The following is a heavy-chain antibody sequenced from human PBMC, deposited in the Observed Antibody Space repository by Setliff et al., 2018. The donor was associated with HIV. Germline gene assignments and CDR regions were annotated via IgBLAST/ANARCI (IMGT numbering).Heavy chain of an antibody. J-gene: IGHJ4*02. V-gene: IGHV3-15*01. CDR3: ATELTARDDY. CDR1: GFTFSDAW. CDR2: IKSETDGGTT. Sequence: PGGSLRLSCAASGFTFSDAWMSWVRQAPGRGLEWVGRIKSETDGGTTGYAAIVKGRFTISRDDSTNTLYLQINSLKTEDTAVYYCATELTARDDYWGQGTLVTVSS. D-gene: IGHD1-20*01.